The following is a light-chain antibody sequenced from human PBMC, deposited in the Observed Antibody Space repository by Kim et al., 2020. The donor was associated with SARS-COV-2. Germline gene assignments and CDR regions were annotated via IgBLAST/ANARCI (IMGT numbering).Light chain of an antibody. J-gene: IGKJ2*03. CDR2: EVS. CDR1: QSLLHSDGKIS. Sequence: PASISCKSSQSLLHSDGKISLYWCLQKPGQPPQLLIDEVSKRFSGVPERFSGSGSGTDFTLKSSRVEAEDVGLYYCMQGLQRLYSFGQGTKLEI. CDR3: MQGLQRLYS. V-gene: IGKV2D-29*01.